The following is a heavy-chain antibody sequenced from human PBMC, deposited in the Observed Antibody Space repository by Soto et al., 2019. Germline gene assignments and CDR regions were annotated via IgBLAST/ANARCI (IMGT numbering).Heavy chain of an antibody. CDR3: PKGGSGGYPLDY. J-gene: IGHJ4*01. V-gene: IGHV3-23*01. CDR1: GLSFSNYA. Sequence: GVSLRLSCAASGLSFSNYAMTWVRQAPGSGLEWISDISGGGSRTNYADSVQGRFTISRDNSKNILYLQMSNVTAGDTAVYYCPKGGSGGYPLDYWGHGTRVTVSA. D-gene: IGHD6-19*01. CDR2: ISGGGSRT.